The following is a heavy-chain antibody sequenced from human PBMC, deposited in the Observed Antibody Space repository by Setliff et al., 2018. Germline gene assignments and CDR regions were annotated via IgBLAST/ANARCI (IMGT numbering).Heavy chain of an antibody. Sequence: GASVKVSCKASGGTFSSYDISWVRQAPGQGLEWMGRIIPIFGTANYAQKFQGRVTITADKSTSTAYTELSRLRSEDTAVYYCPISTIFGVVSTTPDAFDIWGQGTMVTVSS. CDR1: GGTFSSYD. D-gene: IGHD3-3*01. CDR2: IIPIFGTA. CDR3: PISTIFGVVSTTPDAFDI. V-gene: IGHV1-69*06. J-gene: IGHJ3*02.